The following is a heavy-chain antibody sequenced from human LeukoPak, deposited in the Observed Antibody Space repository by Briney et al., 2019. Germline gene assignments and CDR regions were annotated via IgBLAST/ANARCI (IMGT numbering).Heavy chain of an antibody. CDR1: GYTFTGYY. D-gene: IGHD3-22*01. CDR3: ARTSDYYDSSGSVGAFDI. J-gene: IGHJ3*02. CDR2: ISAYNGNT. Sequence: ASVKVSCKASGYTFTGYYIHWVRQAPGQGLEWMGWISAYNGNTNYAQKLQGRVTMTTDTSTSTAYMELRSLRSDDTAVYYCARTSDYYDSSGSVGAFDIWGQGTMVTVSS. V-gene: IGHV1-18*04.